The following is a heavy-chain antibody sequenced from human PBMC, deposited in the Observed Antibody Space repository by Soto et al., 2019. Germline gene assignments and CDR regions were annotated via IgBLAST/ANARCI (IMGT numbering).Heavy chain of an antibody. Sequence: PSETLSLTCTVSGGSISSYYWSWIRQPPGKGLEWIGYIHYSGSTNYNPSLKSRVTISVDTSKNQFSLKLSSVTAADTAVYYCARSLYSYGPKFDFWGQGTLVTVAS. D-gene: IGHD5-18*01. J-gene: IGHJ5*01. CDR1: GGSISSYY. CDR2: IHYSGST. CDR3: ARSLYSYGPKFDF. V-gene: IGHV4-59*01.